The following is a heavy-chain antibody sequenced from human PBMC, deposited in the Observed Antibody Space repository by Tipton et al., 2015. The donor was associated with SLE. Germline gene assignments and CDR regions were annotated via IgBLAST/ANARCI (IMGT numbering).Heavy chain of an antibody. CDR1: GFRFSVYG. CDR3: SRGTKTTVTGFDY. D-gene: IGHD4-17*01. V-gene: IGHV3-21*03. J-gene: IGHJ4*02. Sequence: LRLSCAGSGFRFSVYGMSWVRQAPGKGLEWLSSISGNSDDTYYADSVKGRFTISRDNAKNSLYLQMNSLRAEDTAVYYCSRGTKTTVTGFDYWGQGTLVTVSS. CDR2: ISGNSDDT.